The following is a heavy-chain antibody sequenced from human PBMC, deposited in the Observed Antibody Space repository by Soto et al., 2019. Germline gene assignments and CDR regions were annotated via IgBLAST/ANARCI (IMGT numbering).Heavy chain of an antibody. J-gene: IGHJ3*02. Sequence: SETLSLTCTVSGGSVSSGSYYWSWIRQPPGKGLEWIGYIYYSGSTNYNPSLKSRVTISVDTSKNQFSLKLSSVTAADTAVYYCARDLVVVAAPRTIPIWGQGTMVTVSS. CDR2: IYYSGST. V-gene: IGHV4-61*01. D-gene: IGHD2-15*01. CDR3: ARDLVVVAAPRTIPI. CDR1: GGSVSSGSYY.